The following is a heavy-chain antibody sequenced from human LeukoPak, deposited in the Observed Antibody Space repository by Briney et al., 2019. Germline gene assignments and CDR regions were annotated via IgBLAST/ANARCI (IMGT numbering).Heavy chain of an antibody. Sequence: GGSLRLSCAASGLTVSSNYMSWVRQAPGKGLEWVSVITGSGGNTYYADSVKGRFTIPKDNSKNTVYLQMSSLRVDDTAVYYCAKAASSSWPSYYYGMDVWGQGTTVTVSS. CDR1: GLTVSSNY. D-gene: IGHD6-13*01. J-gene: IGHJ6*02. CDR2: ITGSGGNT. CDR3: AKAASSSWPSYYYGMDV. V-gene: IGHV3-23*01.